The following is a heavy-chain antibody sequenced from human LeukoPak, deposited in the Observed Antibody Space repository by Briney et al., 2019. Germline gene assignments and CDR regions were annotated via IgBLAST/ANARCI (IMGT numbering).Heavy chain of an antibody. CDR3: ARDSYVDAFDI. Sequence: PSQTLSLTCTVSGGSITSGGYYWSWIRQHPGKGLEWIGYIYYSGSTYYNPSLKSRVTISVDTSKNQFSLKLSSVTAADTAVYYCARDSYVDAFDIWGQGTMVTVSS. CDR1: GGSITSGGYY. J-gene: IGHJ3*02. CDR2: IYYSGST. D-gene: IGHD2-21*01. V-gene: IGHV4-31*03.